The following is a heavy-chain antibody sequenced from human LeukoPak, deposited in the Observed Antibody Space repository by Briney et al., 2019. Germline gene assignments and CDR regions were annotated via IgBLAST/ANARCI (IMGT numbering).Heavy chain of an antibody. J-gene: IGHJ4*02. CDR3: ARLGSFEDY. CDR1: GESVSSKSAT. D-gene: IGHD1-26*01. Sequence: SQTLSLTCATSGESVSSKSATWNWIRQSPSRGLEWLGRTYYRSKWYNDYALSVNSRITINPDTSKNQLSLQLNSVTPEDTAVYYCARLGSFEDYWGQGTLVTVSS. CDR2: TYYRSKWYN. V-gene: IGHV6-1*01.